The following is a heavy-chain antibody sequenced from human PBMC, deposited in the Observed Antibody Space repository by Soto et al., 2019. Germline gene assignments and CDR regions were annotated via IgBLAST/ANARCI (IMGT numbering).Heavy chain of an antibody. D-gene: IGHD3-10*01. V-gene: IGHV4-34*01. CDR2: INHSGST. J-gene: IGHJ6*02. CDR1: GGSFSGYY. CDR3: ARRNYYGSGSYYYYYYYGMDV. Sequence: SETPSLTCAVYGGSFSGYYWSWIRQPPGKGLEWIGEINHSGSTNYNPSLKSRVTISVDTSKNQFSLKLSSVTAADTAVYYCARRNYYGSGSYYYYYYYGMDVWGQGTTVTVSS.